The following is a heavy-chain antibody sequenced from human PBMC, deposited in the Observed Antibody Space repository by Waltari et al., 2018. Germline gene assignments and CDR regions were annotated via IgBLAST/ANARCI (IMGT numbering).Heavy chain of an antibody. CDR3: TTDTPYLNYMDV. V-gene: IGHV3-15*01. J-gene: IGHJ6*03. CDR1: GVTFTYAW. D-gene: IGHD2-15*01. Sequence: QLVESGGGLVKPGGALRLSCAAAGVTFTYAWMRWVRQAPGKGLEWVGRIQRNTDGGTTDYAAPVKGRFTISRDDSKTTVFLQMNSLKSEDTAVYYCTTDTPYLNYMDVWGRGTTVTVSS. CDR2: IQRNTDGGTT.